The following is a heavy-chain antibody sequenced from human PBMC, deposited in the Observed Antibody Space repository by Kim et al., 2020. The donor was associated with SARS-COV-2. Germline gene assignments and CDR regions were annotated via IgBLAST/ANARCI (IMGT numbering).Heavy chain of an antibody. CDR3: ARVRSSSYYYYYGMDV. Sequence: ASVKVSCKASGYTFTSYDINWVRQATGQGLEWMGWMNPNSGNTGYAQKFQGRVTMTRNTSISTAYMELSSLRSEDTAVYYCARVRSSSYYYYYGMDVWGQGTTVTVSS. CDR2: MNPNSGNT. CDR1: GYTFTSYD. J-gene: IGHJ6*02. D-gene: IGHD6-6*01. V-gene: IGHV1-8*01.